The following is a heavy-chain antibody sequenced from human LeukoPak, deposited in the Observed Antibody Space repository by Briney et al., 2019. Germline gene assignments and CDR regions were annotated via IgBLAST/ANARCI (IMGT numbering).Heavy chain of an antibody. D-gene: IGHD3-22*01. CDR3: ARQYPITMIVVVTDGDWFDP. V-gene: IGHV4-59*05. CDR1: GGPISSYH. CDR2: LYYSGST. Sequence: SETLSLTCTVSGGPISSYHWSRIRHPPGKGLEWIGSLYYSGSTYYNPSLKSRVTISVDTSKHQFSLKLSSVTAADTAVYYCARQYPITMIVVVTDGDWFDPWGQGTLVTVSS. J-gene: IGHJ5*02.